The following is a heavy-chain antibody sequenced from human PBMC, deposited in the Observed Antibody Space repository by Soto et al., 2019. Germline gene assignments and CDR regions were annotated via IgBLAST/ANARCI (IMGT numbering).Heavy chain of an antibody. V-gene: IGHV3-74*03. CDR3: ATGSGWYSPDY. CDR1: GFTFSNYW. Sequence: EVQLVESGGGLVQPGGSLRLSCAVSGFTFSNYWMHWVRQTPGKGLVWVSRINSDGSSTKYADSVKGRFTISRDNAKNTLYLRMSSLRAEDTAVYYCATGSGWYSPDYWGQGTLVTVSS. CDR2: INSDGSST. D-gene: IGHD6-19*01. J-gene: IGHJ4*02.